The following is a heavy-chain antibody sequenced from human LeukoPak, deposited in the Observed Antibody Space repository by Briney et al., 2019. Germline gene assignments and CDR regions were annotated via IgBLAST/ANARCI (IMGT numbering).Heavy chain of an antibody. V-gene: IGHV4-38-2*01. CDR2: ISPSGNT. Sequence: PSETLSLTCAVSGYSISSASYWGWIRQPPGKGLEWIGSISPSGNTYYNPSLKSRIPISLDTSKNQFPLKLTSMTAADTAFYYCARRAYSDLYFDYWGQGTLVTVSS. CDR3: ARRAYSDLYFDY. CDR1: GYSISSASY. J-gene: IGHJ4*02. D-gene: IGHD4-11*01.